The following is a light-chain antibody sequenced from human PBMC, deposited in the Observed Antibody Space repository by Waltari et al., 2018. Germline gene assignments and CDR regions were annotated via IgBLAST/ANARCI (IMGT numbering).Light chain of an antibody. CDR2: EVN. V-gene: IGLV2-8*01. Sequence: QSALTQPPYASGSPGQSVTISCTGTSSDVGGYNYLSWYQQHPGKAPNLMLYEVNARPSGVPDRFSGSKSGNTASLTVSGLQAEDEADYYCSSYAGSNYYVFGTGTKVTVL. J-gene: IGLJ1*01. CDR3: SSYAGSNYYV. CDR1: SSDVGGYNY.